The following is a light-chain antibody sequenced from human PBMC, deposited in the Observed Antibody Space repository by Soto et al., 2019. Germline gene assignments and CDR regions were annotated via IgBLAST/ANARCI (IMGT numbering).Light chain of an antibody. V-gene: IGKV1-9*01. Sequence: DIQLTQSPSFLSASVGDRVTITCRASQGISSYLAWYQQKPGKAPKLLIYAASTLQSGVPSMFSGSGSGTEFTLTISSLQPEDFATYFGQQLKSYPRTFGQGTKLEIK. CDR3: QQLKSYPRT. CDR1: QGISSY. J-gene: IGKJ2*01. CDR2: AAS.